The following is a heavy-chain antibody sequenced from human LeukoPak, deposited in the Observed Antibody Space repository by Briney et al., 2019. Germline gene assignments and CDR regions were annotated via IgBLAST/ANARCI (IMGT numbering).Heavy chain of an antibody. J-gene: IGHJ6*02. CDR3: ARWNSSGWGDYYYYGMDV. D-gene: IGHD6-19*01. CDR1: GGTFSSYA. CDR2: IIPIFGTA. V-gene: IGHV1-69*13. Sequence: RASVTVSCKASGGTFSSYAISWVRQAPGQGLEWVGGIIPIFGTANYAQKFQGRVTITADESTSTAYMELSSLRSEDTAVYYCARWNSSGWGDYYYYGMDVWGQGTTVTVSS.